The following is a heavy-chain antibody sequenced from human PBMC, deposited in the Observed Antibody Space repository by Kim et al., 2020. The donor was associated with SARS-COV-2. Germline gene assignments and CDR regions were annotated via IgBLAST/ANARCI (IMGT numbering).Heavy chain of an antibody. Sequence: GGSLRLSCAASGFTFSSYGMHWVRQAPGKGLEWVAVIWYDGSNKYYADSVKGRFTISRDNSKNTLYLQMNSLRAEDTAVYYCAREIRLHEWVAVAVWFDPWGQGTLVTVSS. CDR3: AREIRLHEWVAVAVWFDP. J-gene: IGHJ5*02. CDR1: GFTFSSYG. V-gene: IGHV3-33*01. D-gene: IGHD6-19*01. CDR2: IWYDGSNK.